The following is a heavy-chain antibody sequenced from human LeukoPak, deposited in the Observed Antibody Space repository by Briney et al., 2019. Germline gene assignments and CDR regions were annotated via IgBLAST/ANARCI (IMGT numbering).Heavy chain of an antibody. CDR2: IYYSGST. CDR3: ARGSGSYSMDFDY. J-gene: IGHJ4*02. CDR1: GGSISTSSYY. V-gene: IGHV4-39*07. D-gene: IGHD3-10*01. Sequence: PSETLSLTCTVSGGSISTSSYYWGWIRQPPGKGLEWIGSIYYSGSTYYNPSLKSRVTISVDTSKNQFSLKLSSVTAADTAVYYCARGSGSYSMDFDYWGQGTLVTVSS.